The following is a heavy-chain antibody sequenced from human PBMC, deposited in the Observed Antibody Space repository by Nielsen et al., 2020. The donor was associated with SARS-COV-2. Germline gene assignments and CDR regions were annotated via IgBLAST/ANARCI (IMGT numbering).Heavy chain of an antibody. V-gene: IGHV1-46*01. Sequence: ASVQVSCKASGYTFTNNYMHWVRQAPGQGLEWMGLINPTNGGTTYAQKFLGTVTMTRDTSTSTVYMELSSLRSDDTAVYYCARDTSGTYRRVDYWGQGTLLTVSS. CDR2: INPTNGGT. D-gene: IGHD1-26*01. CDR3: ARDTSGTYRRVDY. J-gene: IGHJ4*02. CDR1: GYTFTNNY.